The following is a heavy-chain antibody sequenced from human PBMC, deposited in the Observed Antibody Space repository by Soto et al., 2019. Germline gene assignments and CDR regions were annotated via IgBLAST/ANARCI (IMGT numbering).Heavy chain of an antibody. J-gene: IGHJ5*02. CDR3: TRHGSGDYFLFDP. V-gene: IGHV3-74*02. CDR2: ASPDGTST. Sequence: EVQLVESGGGLIQPGGFLRLSCAASGFTFSSFWMHWVRQAPGKGLEWVSRASPDGTSTSYAGSVKGRFTISRDNAKNTLFMQMNSLRAEDTAVYYCTRHGSGDYFLFDPWGQGTLVTVSS. D-gene: IGHD4-17*01. CDR1: GFTFSSFW.